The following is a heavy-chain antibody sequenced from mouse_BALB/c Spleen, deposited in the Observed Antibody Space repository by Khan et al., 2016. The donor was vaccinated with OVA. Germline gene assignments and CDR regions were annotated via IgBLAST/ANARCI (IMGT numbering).Heavy chain of an antibody. Sequence: QVQLQQSGPGLVAPSQSLSITCTISGFSLTNYGVHWVRLPSGKGLEWLVVIWSDGSTTYNSALNSRLSISKDNSKSKVFLKMNSLQTDDTAMYYCARQPYYHYYVMDYWGQGTSVTVSS. CDR3: ARQPYYHYYVMDY. V-gene: IGHV2-6-1*01. D-gene: IGHD2-10*01. CDR2: IWSDGST. CDR1: GFSLTNYG. J-gene: IGHJ4*01.